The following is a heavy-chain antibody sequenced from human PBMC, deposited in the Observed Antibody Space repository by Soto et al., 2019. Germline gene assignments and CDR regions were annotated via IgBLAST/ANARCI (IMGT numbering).Heavy chain of an antibody. Sequence: GGSLRLSCVASGFTFSNFWMTWVRQAPGKGLEWIGRIKSKTDAGTIDYIAPVKGRFTISRDDSKNTLFLQMDSLKTEDTAVYYCTTSRRYWGQGTLVTVSS. CDR2: IKSKTDAGTI. J-gene: IGHJ4*02. CDR3: TTSRRY. CDR1: GFTFSNFW. V-gene: IGHV3-15*01.